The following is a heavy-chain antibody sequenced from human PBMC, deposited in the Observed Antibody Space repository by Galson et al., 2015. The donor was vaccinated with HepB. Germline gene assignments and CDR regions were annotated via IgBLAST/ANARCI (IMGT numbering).Heavy chain of an antibody. CDR3: AREGVVGATNPPVNWFDP. V-gene: IGHV1-69*04. CDR2: IIPILGIP. J-gene: IGHJ5*02. D-gene: IGHD1-26*01. CDR1: GGTFSSYA. Sequence: SVKVSCKASGGTFSSYAISWVRQAPGQGLEWMGRIIPILGIPNYAQNFQGRVTITADKSTSTAYMELSSLRSEDTAVYYCAREGVVGATNPPVNWFDPWGQGTLVTVSS.